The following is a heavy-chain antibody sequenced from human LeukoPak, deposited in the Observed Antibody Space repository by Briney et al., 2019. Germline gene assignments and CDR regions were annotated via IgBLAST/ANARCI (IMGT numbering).Heavy chain of an antibody. J-gene: IGHJ4*02. D-gene: IGHD4/OR15-4a*01. CDR3: ARRAGAYSHPYDY. Sequence: GVSLRLSCTVSGFTFSSNSMSWVRQAPGKGLEWVSFIYSAGNTHYSDSVKGRFTISIDNSKNTLYLQMNSLRAEDTAVYYCARRAGAYSHPYDYWGQGTLVTVSS. CDR1: GFTFSSNS. CDR2: IYSAGNT. V-gene: IGHV3-53*01.